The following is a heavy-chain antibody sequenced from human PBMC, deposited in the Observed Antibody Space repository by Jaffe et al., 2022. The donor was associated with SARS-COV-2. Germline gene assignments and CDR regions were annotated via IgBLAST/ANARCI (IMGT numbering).Heavy chain of an antibody. CDR1: GGSIRTSY. Sequence: QVQLQESGPGLVKASETLSLTCTVSGGSIRTSYWSWIRQTPGKGLEWIGYISHSGSTNYNPSLESRLTISVDTSKNQFSLKLRSVTAADTAVYYCARGGWFGEPDSYYSMDVWGKGTTVTASS. CDR3: ARGGWFGEPDSYYSMDV. J-gene: IGHJ6*03. CDR2: ISHSGST. V-gene: IGHV4-59*01. D-gene: IGHD3-10*01.